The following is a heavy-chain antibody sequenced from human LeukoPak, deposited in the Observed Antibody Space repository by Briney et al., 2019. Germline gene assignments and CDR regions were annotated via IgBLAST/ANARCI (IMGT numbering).Heavy chain of an antibody. V-gene: IGHV3-48*01. Sequence: PGGFRRPSCAAPGLALRSSRTNGVRQAPGKGLGWGSDISSSSSTIYYADSVKGRFTISRDNAKNSLYLQMNSLRAEDTAVYYCVRGSTDGKNYVGHWGQGTLVTVSS. CDR2: ISSSSSTI. CDR1: GLALRSSR. CDR3: VRGSTDGKNYVGH. D-gene: IGHD5-24*01. J-gene: IGHJ4*02.